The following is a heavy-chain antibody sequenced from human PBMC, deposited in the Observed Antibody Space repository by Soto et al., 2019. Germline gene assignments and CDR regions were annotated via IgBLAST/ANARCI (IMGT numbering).Heavy chain of an antibody. V-gene: IGHV3-30*18. J-gene: IGHJ3*02. CDR2: ISYDGSNK. D-gene: IGHD1-20*01. CDR1: GFTFSSYG. CDR3: AKYNWKSAFDI. Sequence: VGSLRLSCAASGFTFSSYGMHWVRQAPGKGLEWVAVISYDGSNKYYADSVKGRFTISRDNSKNTLYLQMNSLRAEDAAVYYCAKYNWKSAFDIWGQGTMVTVSS.